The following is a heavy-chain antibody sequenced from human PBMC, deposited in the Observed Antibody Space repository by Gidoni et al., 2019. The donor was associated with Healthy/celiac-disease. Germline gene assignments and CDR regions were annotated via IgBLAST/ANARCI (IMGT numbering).Heavy chain of an antibody. CDR1: GFTVRSYA. CDR2: ISYDGSNK. D-gene: IGHD3-22*01. J-gene: IGHJ4*02. CDR3: ARDGLVGVRWWPSV. V-gene: IGHV3-30-3*01. Sequence: QGQLVDSGGGVVQRVRALRLSCAASGFTVRSYAMHWVRQAPGKGLEWVAVISYDGSNKYYADSVKGRFTISRDNSKNTLYLQMNSLRAEDTAVYYCARDGLVGVRWWPSVWGQGTLVTVSS.